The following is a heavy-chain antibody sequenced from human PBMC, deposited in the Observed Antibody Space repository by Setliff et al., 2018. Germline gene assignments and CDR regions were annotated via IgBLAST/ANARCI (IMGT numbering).Heavy chain of an antibody. CDR1: GFIFSNYF. CDR3: AKGGDWDDQHYAFDI. V-gene: IGHV3-11*03. Sequence: GGSLRLSCEGSGFIFSNYFMSWFRQAPGKGLEWLSYVTTTGGFTKEADSVRGRFSVSRDNSKKSVYLQINDLRAEDMALYFCAKGGDWDDQHYAFDIWGQGTMVTVSS. J-gene: IGHJ3*02. D-gene: IGHD1-1*01. CDR2: VTTTGGFT.